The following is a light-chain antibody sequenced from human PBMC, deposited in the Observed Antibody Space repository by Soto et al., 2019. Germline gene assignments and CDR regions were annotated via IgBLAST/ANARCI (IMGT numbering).Light chain of an antibody. CDR2: INN. Sequence: QPVLTQPPSASGTPGQRVTISCSGSSSNIGSNYVYWYQQLPGTAPKLLIYINNQRPSGVPDRFSGSKSGTSASLAISGLRSEDEADYYCAAWDDSLSGVVFGGGPKLTVL. V-gene: IGLV1-47*02. J-gene: IGLJ2*01. CDR1: SSNIGSNY. CDR3: AAWDDSLSGVV.